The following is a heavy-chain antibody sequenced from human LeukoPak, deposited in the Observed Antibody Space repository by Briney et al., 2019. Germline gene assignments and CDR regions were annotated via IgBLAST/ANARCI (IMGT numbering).Heavy chain of an antibody. CDR1: GYTFTSYD. CDR3: ARVGLDYYDSNNPPSDY. D-gene: IGHD3-22*01. V-gene: IGHV1-46*01. CDR2: INPSGGST. J-gene: IGHJ4*02. Sequence: VASVKVSCKASGYTFTSYDINWVRQAPGQGLEWMGIINPSGGSTSYALKFQGRVTMTTDTSTSTAYMELRSLRSDDTAVYYCARVGLDYYDSNNPPSDYWGQGTLVTVSS.